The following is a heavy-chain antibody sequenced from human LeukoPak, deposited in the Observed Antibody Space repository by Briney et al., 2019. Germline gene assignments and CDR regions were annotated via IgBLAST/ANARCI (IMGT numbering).Heavy chain of an antibody. CDR1: GFTFSSYG. CDR2: IWYDGSNT. J-gene: IGHJ4*02. Sequence: GSLRLSCAASGFTFSSYGMHWVRQAPGKGLEWVAMIWYDGSNTYYADSVKGRFTISRDNSKNTLFLQMDSLRAEDTAVYYRARDRSTTHFDYWGQGTLVTVSS. V-gene: IGHV3-33*01. CDR3: ARDRSTTHFDY. D-gene: IGHD5/OR15-5a*01.